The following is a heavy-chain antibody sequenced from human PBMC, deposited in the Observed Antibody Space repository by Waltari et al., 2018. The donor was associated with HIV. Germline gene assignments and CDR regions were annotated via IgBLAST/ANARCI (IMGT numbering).Heavy chain of an antibody. CDR3: ARRAWLVAKYYFDY. Sequence: QLQLQESGPGLVKPSETLSLTCTVSGGSISSSSYYWGWIRQPPGKGLEWIGSIYYSGSTYYHPARKSRVTISVDTSKNQFSLKLSSVTAADTAVYYCARRAWLVAKYYFDYWGQGTLVTVSS. CDR1: GGSISSSSYY. D-gene: IGHD6-19*01. V-gene: IGHV4-39*01. CDR2: IYYSGST. J-gene: IGHJ4*02.